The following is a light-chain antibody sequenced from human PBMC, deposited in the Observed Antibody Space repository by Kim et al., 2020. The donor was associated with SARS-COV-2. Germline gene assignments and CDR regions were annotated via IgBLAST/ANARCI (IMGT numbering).Light chain of an antibody. CDR1: SSDVGGYDY. CDR2: AVS. CDR3: FSYTNTDTGV. Sequence: GQSITISCTGTSSDVGGYDYVSWYQQHPDKAPKLMIYAVSKRPSGVSDRFSGSKSGNTASLTISGLQAEDEADYYCFSYTNTDTGVFGGGTQLTVL. J-gene: IGLJ3*02. V-gene: IGLV2-14*03.